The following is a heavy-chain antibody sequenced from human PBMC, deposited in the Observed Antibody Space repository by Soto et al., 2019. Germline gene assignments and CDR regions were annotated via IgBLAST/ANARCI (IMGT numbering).Heavy chain of an antibody. CDR1: GYTFTSYA. V-gene: IGHV1-2*04. J-gene: IGHJ3*02. Sequence: ASVKVSCKASGYTFTSYAMHWVRQAPGQRLEWMGWINPNSGGTNYAQKFQGWVTMTRDTSISTAYMELSRLRSDDTAVYYCARDCSGGSCQTPGSAFDIWGQGTMVTVSS. CDR3: ARDCSGGSCQTPGSAFDI. D-gene: IGHD2-15*01. CDR2: INPNSGGT.